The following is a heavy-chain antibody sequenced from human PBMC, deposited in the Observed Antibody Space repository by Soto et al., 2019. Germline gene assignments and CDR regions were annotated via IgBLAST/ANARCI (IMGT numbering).Heavy chain of an antibody. CDR1: GLSITDSEMG. Sequence: QVTLKESGPVLVKPTETLTLRCTVSGLSITDSEMGVSWIRQPPGQPLEWLAHIDSSGEKSYRTFLKSRLAMSKDPSKSQIVLTLTNMAPADTATYYCARRHLAVAVSPWFDPWGQGIPVPVSS. CDR3: ARRHLAVAVSPWFDP. J-gene: IGHJ5*02. CDR2: IDSSGEK. D-gene: IGHD6-19*01. V-gene: IGHV2-26*01.